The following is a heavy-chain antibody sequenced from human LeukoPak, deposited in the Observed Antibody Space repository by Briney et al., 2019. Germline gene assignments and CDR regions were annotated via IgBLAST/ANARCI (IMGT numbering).Heavy chain of an antibody. CDR2: LYSSGDT. CDR1: GGSISNHY. D-gene: IGHD5-12*01. CDR3: ARVGPIVATIDDAFDI. Sequence: PSETLSLTCTVSGGSISNHYWSWIRQTAGKGLEWIGRLYSSGDTNYNPSLKRRITLSVDTSRNQFSLRLSSVTAADTAVYYCARVGPIVATIDDAFDIWGQGTMVTVSS. J-gene: IGHJ3*02. V-gene: IGHV4-4*07.